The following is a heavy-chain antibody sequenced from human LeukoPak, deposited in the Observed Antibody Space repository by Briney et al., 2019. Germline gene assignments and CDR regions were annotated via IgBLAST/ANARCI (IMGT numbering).Heavy chain of an antibody. Sequence: GGSLRLSCAASGFTFISYRMTWVRQAPGKGLEWVSSISSSRSYIYYADSVKGRFTISRDNAKSSLSLQMNSMRAEDTAIYYCTREEAATDIARDPGDYYYYMDVWGKGTTVTVSS. CDR2: ISSSRSYI. CDR3: TREEAATDIARDPGDYYYYMDV. V-gene: IGHV3-21*01. J-gene: IGHJ6*03. D-gene: IGHD6-13*01. CDR1: GFTFISYR.